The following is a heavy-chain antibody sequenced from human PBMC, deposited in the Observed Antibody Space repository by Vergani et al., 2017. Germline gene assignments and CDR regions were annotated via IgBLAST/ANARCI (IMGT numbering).Heavy chain of an antibody. CDR1: GGSISSYY. Sequence: QVQLQESGPGLVKPSETLSLTCTVSGGSISSYYWSWIRQPAGKGLEWIGRIYTSGSTNYNPSLKSRVTMSVDTSKNQFSLKLSSVTAADTAVYYCARDWDIVVVRRYNRFDYWGQGTLVTVSS. J-gene: IGHJ4*02. V-gene: IGHV4-4*07. CDR2: IYTSGST. CDR3: ARDWDIVVVRRYNRFDY. D-gene: IGHD2-2*01.